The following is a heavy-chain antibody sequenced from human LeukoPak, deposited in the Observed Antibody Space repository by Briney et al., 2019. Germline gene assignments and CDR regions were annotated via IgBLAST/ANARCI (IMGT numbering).Heavy chain of an antibody. V-gene: IGHV3-53*01. D-gene: IGHD2-2*01. CDR2: TYTGGNS. Sequence: PGGSLRLSCAASGFTVSSIHMVWVRQAPGKGLEWVSVTYTGGNSYYADSVKGRFIISRDISKNTLYLQMNSLRAEDSAVYYCARDASYQPYQNGMDVWGQGTTVTVSS. CDR1: GFTVSSIH. CDR3: ARDASYQPYQNGMDV. J-gene: IGHJ6*02.